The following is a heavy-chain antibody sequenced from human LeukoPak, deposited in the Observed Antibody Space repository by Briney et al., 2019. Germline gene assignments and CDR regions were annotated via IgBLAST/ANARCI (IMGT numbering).Heavy chain of an antibody. Sequence: GGPLRLSCAASGFTFSNAWMSWVRQAPGKGLEWVSVTYSNGRTYYADSVKGRFTISRDISKNTLYLQMNSLRAEDTAVYYCARVLSGRGSLYDYYYYMDVWGKGTTVTISS. D-gene: IGHD3-10*01. CDR1: GFTFSNAW. V-gene: IGHV3-53*01. CDR3: ARVLSGRGSLYDYYYYMDV. J-gene: IGHJ6*03. CDR2: TYSNGRT.